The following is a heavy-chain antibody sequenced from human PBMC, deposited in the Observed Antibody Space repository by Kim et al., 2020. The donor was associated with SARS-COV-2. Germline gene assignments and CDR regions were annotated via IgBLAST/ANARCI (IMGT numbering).Heavy chain of an antibody. CDR1: GFTFSSYE. J-gene: IGHJ6*02. D-gene: IGHD3-9*01. Sequence: GGSLRLSCAASGFTFSSYEMNWVRQAPGKGLEWVSYISSSGSTIYYADSVKGRFTISRDNAKNSLYLQMNSLRAEDTTVYYCASSRGATYYAILTGYTLGYYDYGVDVWGQGNTVTVSS. V-gene: IGHV3-48*03. CDR3: ASSRGATYYAILTGYTLGYYDYGVDV. CDR2: ISSSGSTI.